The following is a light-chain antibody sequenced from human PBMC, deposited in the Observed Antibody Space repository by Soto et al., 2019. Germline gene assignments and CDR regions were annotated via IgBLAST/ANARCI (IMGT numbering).Light chain of an antibody. Sequence: EIVLTQSPGTLSLSPGERATLSCRASQSISVSYLAWFQQKPGQAPRLVVYGASSRAIGIPDRFRGSGSGTDFSLTISRLEPEDFAVYYCQQFGSSPITFGGGTKVEIK. CDR2: GAS. J-gene: IGKJ4*01. CDR3: QQFGSSPIT. CDR1: QSISVSY. V-gene: IGKV3-20*01.